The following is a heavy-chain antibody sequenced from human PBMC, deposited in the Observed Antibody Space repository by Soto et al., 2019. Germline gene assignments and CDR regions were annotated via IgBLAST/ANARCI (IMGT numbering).Heavy chain of an antibody. CDR2: ISYDGSNK. J-gene: IGHJ6*02. D-gene: IGHD6-13*01. CDR1: GFTFSSYG. V-gene: IGHV3-30*18. Sequence: QVQLVESGGGVVQPGRSLRLSCAASGFTFSSYGMHWVRQAPGKGLEWVAVISYDGSNKYYADSVKGRFTISRDNSKNTLYLQMNSLRAEDTAVYYCAKSNWPGYSSSWYFFALDVWGQGTTVTVSS. CDR3: AKSNWPGYSSSWYFFALDV.